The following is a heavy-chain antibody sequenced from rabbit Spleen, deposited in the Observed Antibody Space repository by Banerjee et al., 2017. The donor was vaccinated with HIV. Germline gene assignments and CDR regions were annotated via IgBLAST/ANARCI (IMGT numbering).Heavy chain of an antibody. V-gene: IGHV1S40*01. CDR3: ARVGGVGVYGYATL. Sequence: QSLEESGGDLVKPGASLTLTCTASGFDLSSYYYMCWVRQAPGKGLEWIACIYISGGSTYYASWAKGRFTISETSSTTVTLQMTSLTAADTATYFCARVGGVGVYGYATLWGPGTLVTVS. CDR1: GFDLSSYYY. CDR2: IYISGGST. J-gene: IGHJ4*01. D-gene: IGHD6-1*01.